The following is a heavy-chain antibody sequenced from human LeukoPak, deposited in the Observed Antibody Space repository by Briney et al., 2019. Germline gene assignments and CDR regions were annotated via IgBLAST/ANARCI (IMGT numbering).Heavy chain of an antibody. D-gene: IGHD3-16*01. CDR1: GGSISSSSYY. Sequence: SETLSLTCTVSGGSISSSSYYWGWIRQPPGKGLEWIGSIYYSGSTYYNPSLKSRVTISVDTSKNQFSLKLSSVTAADTAVYYCARGRLLTFGGNWFDPWGQGTLVTVSS. V-gene: IGHV4-39*07. J-gene: IGHJ5*02. CDR3: ARGRLLTFGGNWFDP. CDR2: IYYSGST.